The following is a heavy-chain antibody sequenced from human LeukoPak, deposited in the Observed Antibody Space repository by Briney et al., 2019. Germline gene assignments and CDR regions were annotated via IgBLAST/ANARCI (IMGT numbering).Heavy chain of an antibody. CDR3: ARTSPRYYYYMDV. J-gene: IGHJ6*03. CDR1: GGSISSSNW. CDR2: IYHSGST. Sequence: PSETLSLTCAVSGGSISSSNWWSWVRQPPGKGLEWIGEIYHSGSTNYNPSLKSRVTISVDKSKNQFSLKLSSVTAADTAVYYCARTSPRYYYYMDVWGKGTTVTVSS. V-gene: IGHV4-4*02.